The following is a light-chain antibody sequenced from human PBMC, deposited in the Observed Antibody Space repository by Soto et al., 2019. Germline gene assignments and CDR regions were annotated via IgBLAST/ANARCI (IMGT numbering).Light chain of an antibody. CDR1: QSISTY. CDR2: AAS. CDR3: QQSSNVFFT. V-gene: IGKV1-39*01. Sequence: DIQMTQSPSSLSASVGDRVTITCRASQSISTYLNWYQKPPGKAPKLLIYAASRLQDGVPSRFSGSGSGTDFTLTISNLQPEDFATYYCQQSSNVFFTFGPGTKVDIK. J-gene: IGKJ3*01.